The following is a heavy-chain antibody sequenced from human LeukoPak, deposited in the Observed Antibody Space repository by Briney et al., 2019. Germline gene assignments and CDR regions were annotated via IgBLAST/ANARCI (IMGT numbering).Heavy chain of an antibody. V-gene: IGHV4-34*01. CDR2: INHNGST. Sequence: SETLSLTCAVYGGSFSGYYWTWIRQPPGKGLEWIGEINHNGSTNYNPSLKSRVTISVDTSKNQFSLKLSSVTAADTAVYYCARGGGYNWFDPWGQGTLVTVSS. CDR3: ARGGGYNWFDP. CDR1: GGSFSGYY. J-gene: IGHJ5*02.